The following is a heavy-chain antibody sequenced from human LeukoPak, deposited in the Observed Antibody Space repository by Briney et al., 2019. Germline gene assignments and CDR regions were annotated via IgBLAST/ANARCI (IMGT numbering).Heavy chain of an antibody. D-gene: IGHD3-10*01. CDR2: MISDGSSA. J-gene: IGHJ4*02. CDR3: ARDSHYSPDY. V-gene: IGHV3-74*01. Sequence: VRXXXXXGXXWVSRMISDGSSASYGDFVKGRFTISRDNAKNTVYVQINSRRGEDTAVYFCARDSHYSPDYWGQGTLVTVSS.